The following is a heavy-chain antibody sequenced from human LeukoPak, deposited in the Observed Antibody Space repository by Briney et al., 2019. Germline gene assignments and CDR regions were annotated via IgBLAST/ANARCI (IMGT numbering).Heavy chain of an antibody. Sequence: SETLSLTCTVSGGSISSGGYYRSWIRQHPGKGLEWIGYIYYSGSTYYNPSLKSRVTISVDTSKNQFSLKLSSVTAADTAVYYCARSYCGGDCYLGYYFDYWGQGTLVTISS. CDR1: GGSISSGGYY. D-gene: IGHD2-21*02. CDR2: IYYSGST. CDR3: ARSYCGGDCYLGYYFDY. V-gene: IGHV4-31*03. J-gene: IGHJ4*02.